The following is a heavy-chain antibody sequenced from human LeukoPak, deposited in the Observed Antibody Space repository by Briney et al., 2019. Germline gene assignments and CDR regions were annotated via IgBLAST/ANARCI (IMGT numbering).Heavy chain of an antibody. CDR1: GFIFSSYG. CDR2: ISYDGGNI. V-gene: IGHV3-30*18. CDR3: AKRGYCRGGTCFSYDAFDI. J-gene: IGHJ3*02. D-gene: IGHD2-15*01. Sequence: GRSLRLSCAASGFIFSSYGMHWVRQAPGKGLEWVAVISYDGGNISYTDSVKVRFTISRDNSKNTLYLQMNSLRAEDTAVYYCAKRGYCRGGTCFSYDAFDIWGQGTMVTVSS.